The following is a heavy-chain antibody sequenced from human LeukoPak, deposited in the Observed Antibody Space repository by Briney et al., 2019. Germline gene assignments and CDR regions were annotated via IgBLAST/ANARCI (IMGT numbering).Heavy chain of an antibody. D-gene: IGHD6-13*01. J-gene: IGHJ4*02. CDR2: ISVSGNT. Sequence: PGGSLRLSCAASGFTLSSYAMSWVRQGPGKGLEWVSAISVSGNTYHADSVKGRFTISRDNAKNSLYLQMNSLRAEDTAVYYCANLVVAAAGAINYWGQGTLVTVSS. CDR3: ANLVVAAAGAINY. CDR1: GFTLSSYA. V-gene: IGHV3-23*01.